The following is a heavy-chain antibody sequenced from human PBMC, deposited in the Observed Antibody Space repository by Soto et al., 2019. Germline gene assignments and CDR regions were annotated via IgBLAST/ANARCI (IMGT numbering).Heavy chain of an antibody. CDR1: GFTFSSYA. D-gene: IGHD5-12*01. CDR3: AKGADSGLYYFDY. CDR2: ISGSGGKT. Sequence: EVQLLDSGGGLVQPGGSLRLSCAASGFTFSSYAMSWVRQAPGKGLEWVSSISGSGGKTYFADSVKGRFTISRDNSKNTVYLQMNILRGDDTALYYCAKGADSGLYYFDYWGQGTLVTVSS. V-gene: IGHV3-23*01. J-gene: IGHJ4*02.